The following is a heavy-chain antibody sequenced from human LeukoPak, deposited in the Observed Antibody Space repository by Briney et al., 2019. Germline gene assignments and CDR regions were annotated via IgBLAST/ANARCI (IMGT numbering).Heavy chain of an antibody. V-gene: IGHV1-69*06. CDR3: AKQGEIRQDYYMDV. D-gene: IGHD1/OR15-1a*01. CDR2: IIPVFGTA. CDR1: GGSISSYG. Sequence: GASVKVSCKASGGSISSYGISWVRQAPGQGLEWMGRIIPVFGTANHAQKFQDRVTITADTVSNTAYMELTSLTSEDTAVYFCAKQGEIRQDYYMDVWGNGTAVTVSS. J-gene: IGHJ6*03.